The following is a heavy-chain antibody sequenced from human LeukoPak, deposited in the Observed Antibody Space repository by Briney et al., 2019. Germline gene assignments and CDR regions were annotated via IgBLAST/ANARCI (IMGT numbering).Heavy chain of an antibody. D-gene: IGHD2-2*01. CDR2: IRYDGSNK. Sequence: GGSLRPSCAASGFTFSSYGMHWVRQAPGKGLEWVAFIRYDGSNKYYADSVKGRFTISRDNSKNTLYLQMNSLRAEDTAVYYCAKGAIIGYCSSTSCYSFDYWGQGTLVTVSS. J-gene: IGHJ4*02. CDR1: GFTFSSYG. V-gene: IGHV3-30*02. CDR3: AKGAIIGYCSSTSCYSFDY.